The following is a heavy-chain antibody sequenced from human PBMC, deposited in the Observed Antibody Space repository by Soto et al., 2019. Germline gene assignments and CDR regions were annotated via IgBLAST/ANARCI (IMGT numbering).Heavy chain of an antibody. CDR1: GFTFSSYW. Sequence: EVQLVESGGGLVQPGGSLRLSCAASGFTFSSYWMTWVRQTPGTGLEWVANINPDGSDIHYVDSVKGRFTISRDYAKNSLYLQMNSLRAEDTAVYSCARHIDWSFDYWGQGTLVTVSS. J-gene: IGHJ4*02. V-gene: IGHV3-7*01. D-gene: IGHD3-9*01. CDR2: INPDGSDI. CDR3: ARHIDWSFDY.